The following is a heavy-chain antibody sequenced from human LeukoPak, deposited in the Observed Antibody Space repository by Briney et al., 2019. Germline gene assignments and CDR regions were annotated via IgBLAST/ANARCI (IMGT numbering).Heavy chain of an antibody. CDR2: VNPQTGNT. V-gene: IGHV1-2*02. CDR1: GYVFRDHY. J-gene: IGHJ6*02. CDR3: ARDLADNFYVMDV. Sequence: GASGKVSCKASGYVFRDHYLHWVRQAPVQGVEWMGWVNPQTGNTLYAQKFDGRVTMTSDTSISTAYMELRGLTSDDTAIFYCARDLADNFYVMDVWGQGTTVIVSS. D-gene: IGHD3-3*01.